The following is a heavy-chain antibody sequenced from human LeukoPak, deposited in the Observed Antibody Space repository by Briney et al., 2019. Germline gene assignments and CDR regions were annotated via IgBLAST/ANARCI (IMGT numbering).Heavy chain of an antibody. Sequence: SETLSLTCAVSGVSISSGGYSWSWIRQPPGKGLEWIGYIYHSGSTYYNPSLKSRVTISVDRSKNQFSLKLSSVTAADTAVYYCARVGYYGSGDAFDIWGQGTMVTVSS. D-gene: IGHD3-10*01. V-gene: IGHV4-30-2*01. CDR2: IYHSGST. CDR3: ARVGYYGSGDAFDI. CDR1: GVSISSGGYS. J-gene: IGHJ3*02.